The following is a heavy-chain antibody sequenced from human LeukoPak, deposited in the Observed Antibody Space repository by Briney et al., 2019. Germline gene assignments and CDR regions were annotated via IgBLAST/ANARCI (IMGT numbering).Heavy chain of an antibody. CDR1: GFSVGIND. Sequence: GESLRLSCAASGFSVGINDMHWVRQAPGKGPEWVSVILSGGVTFYTDSVEGRFTISRDISRNTVYLQMHSLRAEDTAVYYCAKVGCWDSVCHGAFDTWGQGTVATVSS. D-gene: IGHD2-15*01. V-gene: IGHV3-66*01. CDR3: AKVGCWDSVCHGAFDT. J-gene: IGHJ3*02. CDR2: ILSGGVT.